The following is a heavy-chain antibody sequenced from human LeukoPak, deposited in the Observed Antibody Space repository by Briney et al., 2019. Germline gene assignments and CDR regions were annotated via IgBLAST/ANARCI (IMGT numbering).Heavy chain of an antibody. D-gene: IGHD3-10*01. J-gene: IGHJ4*02. CDR3: ATPRFRYYYGPFPFDY. Sequence: GGSLRLSCAASGFTFSSYTMSWVRQAPGKGLEWVSAISGSGGSTYYADSVKGRFTISRDNSKNTLYLQMNSLRAEDTAVYYCATPRFRYYYGPFPFDYWGQGTLVTVSS. CDR1: GFTFSSYT. V-gene: IGHV3-23*01. CDR2: ISGSGGST.